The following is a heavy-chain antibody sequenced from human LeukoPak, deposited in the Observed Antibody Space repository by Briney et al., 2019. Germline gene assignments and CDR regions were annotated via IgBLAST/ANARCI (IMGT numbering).Heavy chain of an antibody. CDR2: LSGSAGGT. D-gene: IGHD3-16*02. V-gene: IGHV3-23*01. J-gene: IGHJ4*02. Sequence: GGSLRLSCGVSGITISNYGMSWVRQARGKGLEWVAGLSGSAGGTNYADSVKGRFTISRDNSKNTLFLQMDRLRAEDTAVYFCAKRGVVVRVFLVGFHKEAYYFDSWGQGAQVTVSS. CDR3: AKRGVVVRVFLVGFHKEAYYFDS. CDR1: GITISNYG.